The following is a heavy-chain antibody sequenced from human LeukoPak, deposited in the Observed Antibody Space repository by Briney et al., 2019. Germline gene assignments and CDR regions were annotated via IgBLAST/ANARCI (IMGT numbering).Heavy chain of an antibody. CDR3: ARDQAYRYYYDSSGYYSDY. CDR2: ISSSSSYI. V-gene: IGHV3-21*01. D-gene: IGHD3-22*01. CDR1: GFTFSSYA. Sequence: GGSLRLSCAASGFTFSSYAMTWVRQAPGKGLEWVSSISSSSSYIYYADSVKGRFTISRDNAKNSLYLQMNSLRAEDTAVYYCARDQAYRYYYDSSGYYSDYWGQGTLVTVSS. J-gene: IGHJ4*02.